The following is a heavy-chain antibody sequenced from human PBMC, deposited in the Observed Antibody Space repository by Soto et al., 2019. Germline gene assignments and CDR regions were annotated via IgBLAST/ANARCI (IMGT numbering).Heavy chain of an antibody. Sequence: PSETLSLTCAFSCFSINRGGYSWSWIRQPPGKGLEWFGYIYHGGSTYYNPSLKSRVTISVDRNKNQFSLKLSSVTAADTAVYYCARGFSSGDRPDYWGQGTLVTVSS. CDR1: CFSINRGGYS. D-gene: IGHD2-15*01. V-gene: IGHV4-30-2*01. CDR2: IYHGGST. CDR3: ARGFSSGDRPDY. J-gene: IGHJ4*02.